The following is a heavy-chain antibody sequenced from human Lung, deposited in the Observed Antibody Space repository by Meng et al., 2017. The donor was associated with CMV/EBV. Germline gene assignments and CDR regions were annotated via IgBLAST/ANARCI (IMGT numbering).Heavy chain of an antibody. J-gene: IGHJ5*02. Sequence: SGYTFNSYGISWVRQAPGQGLEWMGWISAYNGNTNYAQKLQGRVTMTTDTSTSTAYMELRSLRSDDTAVYYCARVARGGYGNWFDPWGQGTLVTVSS. D-gene: IGHD2-15*01. CDR3: ARVARGGYGNWFDP. CDR2: ISAYNGNT. CDR1: GYTFNSYG. V-gene: IGHV1-18*01.